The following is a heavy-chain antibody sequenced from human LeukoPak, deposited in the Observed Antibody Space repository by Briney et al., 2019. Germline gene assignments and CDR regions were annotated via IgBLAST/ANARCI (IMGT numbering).Heavy chain of an antibody. V-gene: IGHV3-74*01. CDR1: GITFSRSW. J-gene: IGHJ6*02. Sequence: GGSLRLSCAASGITFSRSWMHWVRQAPGKGLVWVSHINNDGSSTNYADSVKGLYTISRDNANNTLYLQMDSLRAEDTAVYSCARGNYFGMDVWGQGTTVTVSS. CDR3: ARGNYFGMDV. CDR2: INNDGSST.